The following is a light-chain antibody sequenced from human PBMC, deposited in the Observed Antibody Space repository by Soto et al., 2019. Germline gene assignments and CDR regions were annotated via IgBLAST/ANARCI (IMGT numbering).Light chain of an antibody. J-gene: IGKJ3*01. CDR3: QQYNKWPLFT. CDR1: QSVSSN. V-gene: IGKV3-15*01. Sequence: EIVMTQSPVTLSVSPGERATLSCRASQSVSSNLAWYQQKPGQAPRLLIDAASTRATGIPARFSGSGSGTEFTLTISSLQSEDFAVYYCQQYNKWPLFTFGPGTKVDIK. CDR2: AAS.